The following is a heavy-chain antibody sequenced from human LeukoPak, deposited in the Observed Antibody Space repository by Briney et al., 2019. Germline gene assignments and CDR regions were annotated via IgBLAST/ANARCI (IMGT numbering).Heavy chain of an antibody. Sequence: GASVKVSCKASGYAFTSYGISWVRQAPGQGLEWMGWISAYNGNTNYAQKLQGRVTMTTDTSTSTAYMELRSLRSDDTAVYYCARARVTYYYGSESYFDYWGQGTLVTVSS. CDR3: ARARVTYYYGSESYFDY. CDR2: ISAYNGNT. V-gene: IGHV1-18*01. CDR1: GYAFTSYG. D-gene: IGHD3-10*01. J-gene: IGHJ4*02.